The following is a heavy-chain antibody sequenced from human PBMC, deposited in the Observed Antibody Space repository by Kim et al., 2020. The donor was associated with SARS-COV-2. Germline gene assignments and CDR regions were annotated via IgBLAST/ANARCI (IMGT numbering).Heavy chain of an antibody. V-gene: IGHV4-39*01. CDR1: GGSISSGSYY. CDR2: IFYSGST. D-gene: IGHD3-9*01. Sequence: SETLSLTCTVSGGSISSGSYYWGWIRQPPGKGLEWIGSIFYSGSTYYNPSLKSRVTISVDTSKNQFSLRLSSVTAADTAVYYCAGPAAVRYFDWCFDYWGQGTLVTVSS. J-gene: IGHJ4*02. CDR3: AGPAAVRYFDWCFDY.